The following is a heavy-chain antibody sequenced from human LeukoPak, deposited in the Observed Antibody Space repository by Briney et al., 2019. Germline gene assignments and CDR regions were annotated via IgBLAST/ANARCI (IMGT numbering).Heavy chain of an antibody. CDR1: GFTFDDYA. V-gene: IGHV3-9*03. CDR2: ISWNSGSI. Sequence: GRSLRLSCAASGFTFDDYAMHWVRQARGKCLEWVSGISWNSGSIGYADSVKGRFTISRANAKNSLYLQMNSLRAEDMALYYCAKESHSSGWKEYYFDYWGQGTLVTVSS. J-gene: IGHJ4*02. CDR3: AKESHSSGWKEYYFDY. D-gene: IGHD6-19*01.